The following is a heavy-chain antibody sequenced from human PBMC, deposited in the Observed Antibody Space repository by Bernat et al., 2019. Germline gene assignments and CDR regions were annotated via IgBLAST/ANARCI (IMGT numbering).Heavy chain of an antibody. J-gene: IGHJ3*02. CDR3: ARCIAARRPGAFDI. V-gene: IGHV3-30*01. CDR2: ISYDGSNK. Sequence: QVQLVESGGGVVQPGRSLRLSCAASGFTFSSYAMHWVRQAPGKGLEWVAVISYDGSNKYYADSVKGRFTISRDNSKNTLYLQMNSLRAEDTAVYYCARCIAARRPGAFDIWGQGTMVTVSS. CDR1: GFTFSSYA. D-gene: IGHD6-6*01.